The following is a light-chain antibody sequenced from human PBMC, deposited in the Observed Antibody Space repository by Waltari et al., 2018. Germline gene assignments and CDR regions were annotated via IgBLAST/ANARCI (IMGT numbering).Light chain of an antibody. V-gene: IGLV6-57*04. CDR3: QSYYGTDWV. Sequence: NFMLTQPHSVSESPGKTMTISCTRSSGSIASNYVQWYQQRPGSAPTTVIYENNQRPAGVSDRFSGSIDSSSNSAPLTISGLKAEDEADYYCQSYYGTDWVFGGGTKLTVL. J-gene: IGLJ3*02. CDR1: SGSIASNY. CDR2: ENN.